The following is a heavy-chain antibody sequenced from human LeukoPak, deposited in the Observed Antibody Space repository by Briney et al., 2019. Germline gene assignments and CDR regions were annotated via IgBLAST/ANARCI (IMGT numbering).Heavy chain of an antibody. J-gene: IGHJ3*02. Sequence: SETLSLTCTVSGGSISSYYWSWIRQPAGKGLEWIGRIYTSGSTNYNPSLKSRVTMSVDTSKNQFSLKLSSVTAADTAVYYCAREELLWFGEFYAFDIWGQGTMVTVSS. CDR2: IYTSGST. CDR1: GGSISSYY. V-gene: IGHV4-4*07. CDR3: AREELLWFGEFYAFDI. D-gene: IGHD3-10*01.